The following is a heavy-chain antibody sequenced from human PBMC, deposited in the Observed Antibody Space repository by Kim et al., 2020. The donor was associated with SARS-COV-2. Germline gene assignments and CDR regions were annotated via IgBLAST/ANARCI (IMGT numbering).Heavy chain of an antibody. J-gene: IGHJ6*02. CDR3: GGFGESYGMDV. D-gene: IGHD3-10*01. CDR2: IWYDGSNK. CDR1: GFTFSSYG. V-gene: IGHV3-33*01. Sequence: GGSLRLSCAASGFTFSSYGMHWVRQAPGKGLEWVAVIWYDGSNKYYADSVKGRFTISRDNSKNTLYLQMNSLRAEDTAVYYCGGFGESYGMDVWGQGTTVTVSS.